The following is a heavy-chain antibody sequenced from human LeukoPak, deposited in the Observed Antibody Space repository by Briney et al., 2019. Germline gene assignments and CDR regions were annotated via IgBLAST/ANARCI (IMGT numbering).Heavy chain of an antibody. CDR1: GFSLSTSGVG. Sequence: SGPALVKPTQTLTLTCTFSGFSLSTSGVGVGWIRQPPGKALEWLALIYWNDDKRYSPSLKSRLTITKDTSKNQVVLTMTNMDPVDTATYYCAHNGVYCSSTSCYDYWGQGTLVTVSS. J-gene: IGHJ4*02. V-gene: IGHV2-5*01. CDR2: IYWNDDK. CDR3: AHNGVYCSSTSCYDY. D-gene: IGHD2-2*01.